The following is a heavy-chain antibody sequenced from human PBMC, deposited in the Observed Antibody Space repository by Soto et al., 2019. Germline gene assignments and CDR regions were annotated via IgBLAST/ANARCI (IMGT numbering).Heavy chain of an antibody. Sequence: SETLSLTCTVSGGSISSGGYYWSWIRQHPGKGLEWIGYIYYSGSTYYNPSLKSRVTISVDTSKNQFSLKLSSVTAADTAVYYCAREMYSYGTQGFEYWGQGTLVTVS. CDR1: GGSISSGGYY. CDR2: IYYSGST. J-gene: IGHJ4*02. D-gene: IGHD5-18*01. V-gene: IGHV4-31*03. CDR3: AREMYSYGTQGFEY.